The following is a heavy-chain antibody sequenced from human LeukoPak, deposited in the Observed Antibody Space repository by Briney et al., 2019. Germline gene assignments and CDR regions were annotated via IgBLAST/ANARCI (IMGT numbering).Heavy chain of an antibody. CDR2: ISDSGGST. V-gene: IGHV3-23*01. Sequence: PGGSLRLSCAASGFTFSSYAMSWVRQAPGKGLEWVSAISDSGGSTYYADSVRGRFTISRDNSKNTLYLQVNSLKAEDTAVYYCAKGFDYVWGSYRYTVDYWGQGTLVTVSS. CDR1: GFTFSSYA. D-gene: IGHD3-16*02. CDR3: AKGFDYVWGSYRYTVDY. J-gene: IGHJ4*02.